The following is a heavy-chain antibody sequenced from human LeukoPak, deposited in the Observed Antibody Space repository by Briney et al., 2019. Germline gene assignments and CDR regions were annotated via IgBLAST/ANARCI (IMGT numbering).Heavy chain of an antibody. V-gene: IGHV1-8*01. J-gene: IGHJ6*02. CDR2: MNPNSGNT. Sequence: ASAKVSCKASGYTFTSYDINWVRQATGQGLEWMGWMNPNSGNTGYAQKFQGRATMTRNTSTSTAYMELSSLRSEDTAVYYCARAQGYYGMDVWGQGTTVTVSS. CDR3: ARAQGYYGMDV. CDR1: GYTFTSYD.